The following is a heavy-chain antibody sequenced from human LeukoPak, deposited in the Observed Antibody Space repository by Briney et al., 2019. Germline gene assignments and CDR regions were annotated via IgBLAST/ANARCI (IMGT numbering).Heavy chain of an antibody. Sequence: SETLSLTCTVSGGSISSSSYYWGWIRQPPGKGLEWIGSIYYSGSTYYNPSLKSRVTISVDTSKNQFSLKLSSVTAADTAVYYCARLGCSSTSCYPHYNSFDPWGQGTLVAVSS. D-gene: IGHD2-2*01. CDR2: IYYSGST. CDR1: GGSISSSSYY. V-gene: IGHV4-39*01. CDR3: ARLGCSSTSCYPHYNSFDP. J-gene: IGHJ5*02.